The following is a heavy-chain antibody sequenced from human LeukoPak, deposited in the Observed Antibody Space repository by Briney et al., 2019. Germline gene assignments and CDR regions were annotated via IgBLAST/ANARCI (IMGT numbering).Heavy chain of an antibody. V-gene: IGHV6-1*01. CDR2: TYYRSKWYN. Sequence: SQTLSLTCAISGDSVSSNSAAWNWIRQSPSRGLEWLGRTYYRSKWYNDYAVSVKSRITINPDTSKNQFSLQLNSVTPEDTAVYYCARAYPGSGSYHNWFDPWGRGTLVTVSS. CDR1: GDSVSSNSAA. CDR3: ARAYPGSGSYHNWFDP. D-gene: IGHD3-10*01. J-gene: IGHJ5*02.